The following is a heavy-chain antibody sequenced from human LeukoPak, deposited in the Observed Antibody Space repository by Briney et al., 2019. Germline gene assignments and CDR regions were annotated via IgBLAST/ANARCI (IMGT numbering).Heavy chain of an antibody. Sequence: GGSLRLSCAASGFILSNYAMHWVRQPAGKGPEWVSALGTAGDTFYPGSVKGRFTISRDNAKKSLFLQMSSLRAEDTAIYYCARQSTPHGNFDYWGQGTLVTVSS. CDR3: ARQSTPHGNFDY. CDR1: GFILSNYA. J-gene: IGHJ4*02. CDR2: LGTAGDT. D-gene: IGHD5-24*01. V-gene: IGHV3-13*01.